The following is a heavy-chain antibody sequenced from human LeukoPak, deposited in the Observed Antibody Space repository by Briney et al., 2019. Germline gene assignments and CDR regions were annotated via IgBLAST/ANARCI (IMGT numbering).Heavy chain of an antibody. CDR2: INHSGST. CDR3: ARGSGDPFNYYYYYMDV. D-gene: IGHD3-16*01. CDR1: GESFSDNY. Sequence: SETLSLTCAVYGESFSDNYRNWIRQPPGKGLEWIGEINHSGSTNYNPSLKSRVTISVDTSKNQFSLKLSSVTAADTAVYYCARGSGDPFNYYYYYMDVWGKGTTVTISS. J-gene: IGHJ6*03. V-gene: IGHV4-34*01.